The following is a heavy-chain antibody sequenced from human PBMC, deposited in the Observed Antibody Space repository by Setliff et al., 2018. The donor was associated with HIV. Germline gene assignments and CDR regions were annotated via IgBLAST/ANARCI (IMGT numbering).Heavy chain of an antibody. D-gene: IGHD2-21*02. CDR3: ARDVGLCGVDCWPYFYCDL. J-gene: IGHJ2*01. CDR1: GGSISSGGYY. Sequence: SETLSLTCTLPGGSISSGGYYWTWIRQPPGKGLEWIGSTHYSGSSYYSPSLKSRVTISLDTSKNQFSLKLSSMTAADTAVYYGARDVGLCGVDCWPYFYCDLWGRGNLVTVSS. CDR2: THYSGSS. V-gene: IGHV4-61*08.